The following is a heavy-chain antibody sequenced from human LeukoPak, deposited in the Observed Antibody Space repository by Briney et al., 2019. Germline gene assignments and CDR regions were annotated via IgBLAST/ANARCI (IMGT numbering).Heavy chain of an antibody. Sequence: QSGGSLRLSCAASGFTVSSNYMSWVRQAPGKGLEWVSVIYSGGSTYYADSVKGRFTISRDNSKNTLYLQMNSLRAEDTAVYYCARGVCGGSCSNDFDYWGQGTLVTVSS. CDR2: IYSGGST. D-gene: IGHD2-15*01. CDR3: ARGVCGGSCSNDFDY. CDR1: GFTVSSNY. V-gene: IGHV3-66*01. J-gene: IGHJ4*02.